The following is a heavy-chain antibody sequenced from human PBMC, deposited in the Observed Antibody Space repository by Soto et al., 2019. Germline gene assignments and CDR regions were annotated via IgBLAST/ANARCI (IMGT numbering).Heavy chain of an antibody. Sequence: QVQLVQSGAEVKKPGSPVKVSCKASGGTFSSYAISWVRQAPGQGLEWMGGIIPIFGTANYAQKFQGRVTITADESTSTAYMELSSLRSEDTAVYYCARGPPNSIYGENWFDPWGQGTLVTVSS. CDR2: IIPIFGTA. CDR3: ARGPPNSIYGENWFDP. D-gene: IGHD1-7*01. V-gene: IGHV1-69*01. J-gene: IGHJ5*02. CDR1: GGTFSSYA.